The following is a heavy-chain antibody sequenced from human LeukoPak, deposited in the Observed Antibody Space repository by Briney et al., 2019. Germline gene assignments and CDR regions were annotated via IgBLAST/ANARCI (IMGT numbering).Heavy chain of an antibody. J-gene: IGHJ6*03. Sequence: SETLSLTCAVYGGSFSGYYWSWIRQPPGEGLEWIGEINHSGSTNYNPSLKSRVTISVDTSKNQFSLKLSSVTAADTAVYYCARLYCSGGSCKTANYYYYYMDVWGKGATVTISS. V-gene: IGHV4-34*01. CDR3: ARLYCSGGSCKTANYYYYYMDV. CDR2: INHSGST. CDR1: GGSFSGYY. D-gene: IGHD2-15*01.